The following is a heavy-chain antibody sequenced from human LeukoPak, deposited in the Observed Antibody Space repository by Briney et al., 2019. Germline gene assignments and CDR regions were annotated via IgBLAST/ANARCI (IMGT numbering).Heavy chain of an antibody. J-gene: IGHJ4*02. CDR3: ARGTTDDY. CDR1: GYTFTGYY. D-gene: IGHD1-1*01. CDR2: IIPILGIA. Sequence: AASVKVSCKASGYTFTGYYMHWVRQAPGQGLEWMGRIIPILGIANYAQKFQGRVTITADKSTSTAYMELSSLRSEDTAVYYCARGTTDDYWGQGTPVTVSS. V-gene: IGHV1-69*02.